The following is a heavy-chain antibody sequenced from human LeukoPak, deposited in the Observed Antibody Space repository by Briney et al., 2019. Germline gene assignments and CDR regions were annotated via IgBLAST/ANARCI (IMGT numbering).Heavy chain of an antibody. CDR1: GGSFSGYY. D-gene: IGHD5-18*01. Sequence: PSETLSLTCAVYGGSFSGYYWSWIRQPPGKGLEWIGEINHSGSTNYNPSLKSRVTISVDTSKNQFSLKLSSVTAADTAVYYCARGLRGYSYGLDYWGQGTLVTVSS. V-gene: IGHV4-34*01. CDR3: ARGLRGYSYGLDY. J-gene: IGHJ4*02. CDR2: INHSGST.